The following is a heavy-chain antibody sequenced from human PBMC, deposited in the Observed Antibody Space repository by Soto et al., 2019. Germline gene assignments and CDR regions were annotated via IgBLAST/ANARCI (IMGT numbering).Heavy chain of an antibody. D-gene: IGHD6-13*01. Sequence: PSETLSLTCAVYGGSFSGYYWSWIRQPPGKGLEWIGEINHSGSTNYNPSLKSRVTISVDTSKNQFSLKLSSVTAADTAVYYCVLVDFDYWGQGTLVTVSS. CDR2: INHSGST. CDR1: GGSFSGYY. V-gene: IGHV4-34*01. J-gene: IGHJ4*02. CDR3: VLVDFDY.